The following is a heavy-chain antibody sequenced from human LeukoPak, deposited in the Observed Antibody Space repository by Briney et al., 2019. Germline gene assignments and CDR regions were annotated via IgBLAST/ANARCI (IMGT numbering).Heavy chain of an antibody. V-gene: IGHV3-21*01. D-gene: IGHD3-22*01. CDR2: ISSSSSYI. CDR3: ARSHQVSGSFDY. CDR1: GFTFSSYS. Sequence: GGSLRLSCAASGFTFSSYSMNWVRQAPGKGLEWVSSISSSSSYIYYADSVKGRFTISRDNAKNSLYLQMNSLRAEDTAVYYCARSHQVSGSFDYWAQGTLVTVSS. J-gene: IGHJ4*02.